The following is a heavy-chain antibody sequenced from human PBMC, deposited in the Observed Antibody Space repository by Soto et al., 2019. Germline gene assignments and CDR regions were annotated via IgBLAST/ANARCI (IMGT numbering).Heavy chain of an antibody. D-gene: IGHD3-10*01. CDR1: GFTVSSNY. J-gene: IGHJ6*02. CDR3: ARVSQFGESPHYYYGMDV. V-gene: IGHV3-53*04. CDR2: IYSGGST. Sequence: GGSLRLSCAASGFTVSSNYMSWVRQAPGKGLEWVSVIYSGGSTYYADSVKGRFTISRHNSKNTLYLQMNSLRAEDTAVYYCARVSQFGESPHYYYGMDVWGQGTTVTVSS.